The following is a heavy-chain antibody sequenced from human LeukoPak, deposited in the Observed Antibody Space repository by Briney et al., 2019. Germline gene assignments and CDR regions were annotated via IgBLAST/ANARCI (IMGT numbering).Heavy chain of an antibody. V-gene: IGHV4-59*12. J-gene: IGHJ3*02. CDR1: GGSISSYY. Sequence: KSSETLSLTCTVSGGSISSYYWSWIRQPPGKGLEWIGYIYYSGSTNYNPSLQSRVTMSVDTSRNQLSLNLSSVTAADTAVHYCARVSPVAGTGLADGSDIWGPGTKVTVSS. D-gene: IGHD6-19*01. CDR2: IYYSGST. CDR3: ARVSPVAGTGLADGSDI.